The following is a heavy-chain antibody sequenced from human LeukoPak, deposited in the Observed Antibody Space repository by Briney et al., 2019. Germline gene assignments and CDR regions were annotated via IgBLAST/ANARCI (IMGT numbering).Heavy chain of an antibody. Sequence: SETLSLTCTVSGVSLSSSNSYWGWIRQPPGKGLEWIGSIYYSGNTYYNASLKSQVSISIDTSKNQFSLRLTSVTAADTAVYYCARGLGTMVRGVIFRYWGQGTLVTVSS. D-gene: IGHD3-10*01. V-gene: IGHV4-39*01. CDR1: GVSLSSSNSY. J-gene: IGHJ4*02. CDR3: ARGLGTMVRGVIFRY. CDR2: IYYSGNT.